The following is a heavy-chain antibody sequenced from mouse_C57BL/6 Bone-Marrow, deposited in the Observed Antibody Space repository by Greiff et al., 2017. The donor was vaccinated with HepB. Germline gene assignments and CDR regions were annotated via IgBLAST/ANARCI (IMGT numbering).Heavy chain of an antibody. CDR3: ARDQTGTAWFAY. Sequence: EVMLVESEGGLVQPGSSMKLSCTASGFTFSDYYMAWVRQVPEKGLEWVANINYDGSSTYYLDSLKSRFIISRDNAKNILYLQMSSLKSEDTATYYCARDQTGTAWFAYWGQGTLVTVSA. J-gene: IGHJ3*01. CDR1: GFTFSDYY. CDR2: INYDGSST. V-gene: IGHV5-16*01. D-gene: IGHD4-1*01.